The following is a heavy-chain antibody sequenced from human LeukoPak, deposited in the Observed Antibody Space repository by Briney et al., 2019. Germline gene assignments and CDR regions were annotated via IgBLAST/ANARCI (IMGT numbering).Heavy chain of an antibody. V-gene: IGHV1-2*02. CDR1: GYTFTGYY. CDR3: AGAGLIAAAGYNWFDP. Sequence: GASVKVSCKASGYTFTGYYMHWVRQAPGQGLEWMGWINPNSGGTNYAQKFQGRVTMTRDTSISTAYMELSRLRSDDTAVYYCAGAGLIAAAGYNWFDPWGQGTLVTVSS. D-gene: IGHD6-13*01. J-gene: IGHJ5*02. CDR2: INPNSGGT.